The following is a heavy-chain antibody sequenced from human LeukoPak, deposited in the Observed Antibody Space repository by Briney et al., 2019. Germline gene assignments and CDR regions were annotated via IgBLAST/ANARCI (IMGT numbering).Heavy chain of an antibody. CDR1: GFTFKNYV. V-gene: IGHV3-23*01. CDR2: ITTSGGGT. CDR3: ARVGGTDAYDI. D-gene: IGHD1-26*01. J-gene: IGHJ3*02. Sequence: GGSLRLSCAASGFTFKNYVMSWVRLAPGKGLEWVSAITTSGGGTYYADSVKGRFSISRDNSKNTAYLQMNSLKAEDTAVYYCARVGGTDAYDIWGQGTMVTVSS.